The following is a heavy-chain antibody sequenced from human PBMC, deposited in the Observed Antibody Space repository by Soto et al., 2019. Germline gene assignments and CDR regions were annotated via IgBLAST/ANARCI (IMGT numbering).Heavy chain of an antibody. CDR1: GFTFSIYE. D-gene: IGHD2-15*01. V-gene: IGHV3-48*03. Sequence: PGGSLRLSCAASGFTFSIYEMNWVRQAPGKGLEWVSWISNVGDRVFYADSVKGRFTISRYYASNSLYLQMKSLRVDDTAVYYFARDALCSGDPCSSRNYFDSWGQGNMV. CDR2: ISNVGDRV. J-gene: IGHJ4*02. CDR3: ARDALCSGDPCSSRNYFDS.